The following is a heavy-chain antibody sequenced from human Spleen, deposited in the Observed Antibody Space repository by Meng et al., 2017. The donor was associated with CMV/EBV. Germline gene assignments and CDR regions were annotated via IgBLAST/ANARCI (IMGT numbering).Heavy chain of an antibody. CDR2: VSSSGTT. J-gene: IGHJ3*01. V-gene: IGHV4-61*03. CDR1: GGSVDSGQYY. D-gene: IGHD3-3*01. Sequence: SETLSLTCAVSGGSVDSGQYYWSWIRQSPGKGLEWIGCVSSSGTTTYNPSLKSRVSMSMDTSKNHFSLKLTSLAAADTAIYYCARGISVFRTRSAFDFWGRGTMVTVSS. CDR3: ARGISVFRTRSAFDF.